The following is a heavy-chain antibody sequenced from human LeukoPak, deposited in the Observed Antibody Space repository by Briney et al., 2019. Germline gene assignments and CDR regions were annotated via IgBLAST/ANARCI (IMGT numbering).Heavy chain of an antibody. CDR2: ISSSSSYI. CDR3: ARASPYSFYYDSCGYYCVQY. V-gene: IGHV3-21*01. Sequence: GGSLRLSCAASGFTFSSYSMNWVRQAPGKGLEWVSSISSSSSYIYYADSVKGRFTISRDNAKNSLYLQMNSLRAEDTAVYYCARASPYSFYYDSCGYYCVQYGGEGTLVTVSS. J-gene: IGHJ4*02. CDR1: GFTFSSYS. D-gene: IGHD3-22*01.